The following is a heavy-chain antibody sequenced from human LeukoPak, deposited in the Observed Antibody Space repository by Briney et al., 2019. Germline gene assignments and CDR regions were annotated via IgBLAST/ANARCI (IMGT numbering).Heavy chain of an antibody. CDR1: GFTFSSYE. CDR2: ISSSGSTI. J-gene: IGHJ4*02. CDR3: ATEWAYFDY. Sequence: PGGSLRLSCAASGFTFSSYEMNWVRQAPGKGLEWVSYISSSGSTIYYADSVKGRFTISRDNSKNTLYLQMNSLRAEDTAVYYCATEWAYFDYWGQGTLVTVSS. D-gene: IGHD3-3*01. V-gene: IGHV3-48*03.